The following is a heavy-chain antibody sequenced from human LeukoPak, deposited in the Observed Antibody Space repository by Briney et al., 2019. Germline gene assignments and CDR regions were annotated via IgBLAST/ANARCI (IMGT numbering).Heavy chain of an antibody. CDR1: GFTFSSYA. V-gene: IGHV3-23*01. D-gene: IGHD6-19*01. J-gene: IGHJ4*02. CDR2: ISGSGGST. CDR3: ATTLSGAVAGSDY. Sequence: GGSLRLSCAASGFTFSSYAMSWVRQAPGKGLEWVSAISGSGGSTYYADSVKGRFTISRDNSKNTLYLQMNSLRAEDTAVYYRATTLSGAVAGSDYWGQGTLVTVSS.